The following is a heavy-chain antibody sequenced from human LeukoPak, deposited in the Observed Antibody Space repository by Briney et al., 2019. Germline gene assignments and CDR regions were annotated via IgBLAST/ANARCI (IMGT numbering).Heavy chain of an antibody. CDR2: INHSGST. J-gene: IGHJ4*02. V-gene: IGHV4-39*07. CDR3: ARGPRGSSGWYPRYYFDY. Sequence: SETLSLTCTVSGGSISSSSYYWSWIRQPPGKGLEWIGEINHSGSTNYNPSLKSRVTISVDTSKNQFSLKLSSVTAADTAVYYCARGPRGSSGWYPRYYFDYWGQGTLVTVSS. CDR1: GGSISSSSYY. D-gene: IGHD6-19*01.